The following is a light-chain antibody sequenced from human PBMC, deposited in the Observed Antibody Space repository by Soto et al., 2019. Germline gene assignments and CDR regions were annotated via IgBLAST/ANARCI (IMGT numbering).Light chain of an antibody. CDR1: QSISSY. Sequence: DIQMTQSPSSLSASVGDRVTITCRASQSISSYLNWYQQKPGKAPKLQIYAASSLQSGVPSRFSGSGSGTDFTLTISSLQPEDFATYYCQQSYSTPDTFGGGTKVEIK. V-gene: IGKV1-39*01. CDR2: AAS. CDR3: QQSYSTPDT. J-gene: IGKJ4*01.